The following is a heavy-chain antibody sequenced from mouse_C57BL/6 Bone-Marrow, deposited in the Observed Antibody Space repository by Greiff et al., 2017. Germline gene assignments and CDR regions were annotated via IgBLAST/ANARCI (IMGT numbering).Heavy chain of an antibody. CDR3: ARKGDYYYGSSYAY. V-gene: IGHV1-81*01. CDR2: LYPRSGNT. D-gene: IGHD1-1*01. Sequence: QVQLQQSGAELARPGASVKLSCKASGYTFTSYGISWVKQRTGQGLKWIGELYPRSGNTYYNEKFKGKATLTADKSSSTAYMELRSLTSADSAFYFCARKGDYYYGSSYAYWGQGTLVTVSA. J-gene: IGHJ3*01. CDR1: GYTFTSYG.